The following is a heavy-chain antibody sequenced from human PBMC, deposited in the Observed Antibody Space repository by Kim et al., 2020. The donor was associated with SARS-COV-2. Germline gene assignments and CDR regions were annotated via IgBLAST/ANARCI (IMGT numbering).Heavy chain of an antibody. Sequence: GGSLRLSCAASGFTFSSYAMHWVRQAPGKGLEWVAVISYDGSNKYYADSVKGRFTISRDNSKNTLYLQMNSLRAEDTAVYYCARETLLGYCSSTSCPPHYYYYGMDVWGQGTTVTVSS. J-gene: IGHJ6*02. V-gene: IGHV3-30*04. CDR1: GFTFSSYA. CDR2: ISYDGSNK. CDR3: ARETLLGYCSSTSCPPHYYYYGMDV. D-gene: IGHD2-2*01.